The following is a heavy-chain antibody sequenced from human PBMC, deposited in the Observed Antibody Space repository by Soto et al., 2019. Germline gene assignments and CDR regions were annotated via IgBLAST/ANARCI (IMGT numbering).Heavy chain of an antibody. J-gene: IGHJ4*02. V-gene: IGHV4-38-2*01. CDR1: AYSISSGNY. D-gene: IGHD3-10*01. Sequence: SETLSLTCLVSAYSISSGNYLGWIRQTPGKGLEWIGSIYQSGSTYYNPSLKSRATISVDTSKNQFTLKLSSVTAADTGVYFCARSFMVPVDFFDYWGQGTPVTVSS. CDR3: ARSFMVPVDFFDY. CDR2: IYQSGST.